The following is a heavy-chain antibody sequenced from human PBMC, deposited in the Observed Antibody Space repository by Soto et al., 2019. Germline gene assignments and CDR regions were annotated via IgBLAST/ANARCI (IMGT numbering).Heavy chain of an antibody. J-gene: IGHJ6*02. D-gene: IGHD2-2*01. CDR1: GGSISSGGYY. CDR2: IYYSGST. CDR3: ARESCSSTSCTMYNGMDV. Sequence: SETLSLTCTVSGGSISSGGYYWSWIRQHPGKGLEWIGYIYYSGSTYYNPSLKSRVTISVDTSKNQFSLKLSSVTAADTAVYYCARESCSSTSCTMYNGMDVWDQGTTVTVSS. V-gene: IGHV4-31*03.